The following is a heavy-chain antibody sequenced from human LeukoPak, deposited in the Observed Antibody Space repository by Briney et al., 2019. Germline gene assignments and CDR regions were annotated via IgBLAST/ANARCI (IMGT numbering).Heavy chain of an antibody. Sequence: SETLSLTCAVYGGSFSGYYWGWIRQPPGRRLGWIGEINHSGSTNYNPSLKSRVTISVDTSKNQFSLKLSSVTAADTAVYYCARAHRSLYSNYYYYMDVWGKGTTVTVSS. CDR1: GGSFSGYY. D-gene: IGHD4-11*01. V-gene: IGHV4-34*01. CDR3: ARAHRSLYSNYYYYMDV. CDR2: INHSGST. J-gene: IGHJ6*03.